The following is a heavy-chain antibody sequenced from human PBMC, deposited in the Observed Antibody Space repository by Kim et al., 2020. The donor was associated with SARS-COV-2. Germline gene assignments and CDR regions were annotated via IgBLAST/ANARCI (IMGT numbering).Heavy chain of an antibody. CDR1: GGSISSYY. J-gene: IGHJ5*02. Sequence: SETLSLTCTVSGGSISSYYWSWIRQPPGKGLEWVGYIYYSGSTNYNPSLKSRVTISVDTSKNQFSLKLSSGTVADTAVYYYARVHRRITKIVEYNWFNPWGQGTLVTVSS. CDR3: ARVHRRITKIVEYNWFNP. V-gene: IGHV4-59*13. CDR2: IYYSGST. D-gene: IGHD3-22*01.